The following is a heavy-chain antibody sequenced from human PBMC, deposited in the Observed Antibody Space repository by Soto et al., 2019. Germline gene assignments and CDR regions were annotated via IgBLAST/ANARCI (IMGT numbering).Heavy chain of an antibody. CDR2: INPSGGST. CDR1: GYTFTSYY. CDR3: ARIVAGTVGVDY. D-gene: IGHD6-19*01. J-gene: IGHJ4*02. V-gene: IGHV1-46*01. Sequence: ASVKVACKASGYTFTSYYMHWVRQAPGQGLEWMGIINPSGGSTSYAQKFQGRVTMTRDTSTSTVYMELSSLRSEDTAVYYCARIVAGTVGVDYWGQGTLVTVSS.